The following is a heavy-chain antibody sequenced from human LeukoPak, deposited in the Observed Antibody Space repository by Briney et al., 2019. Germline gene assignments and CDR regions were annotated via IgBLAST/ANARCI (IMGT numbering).Heavy chain of an antibody. V-gene: IGHV3-23*01. J-gene: IGHJ4*02. CDR3: AKGLAVAGPYYFDY. Sequence: GGSLRLSCTATGFTLSKYTMNWVRLAPGKGLEWVSAISGSGGSTYYADSVKGRFTISRDNSKNALYLQMNSLRAEDTAVYYCAKGLAVAGPYYFDYWGQGTLVTVSS. CDR2: ISGSGGST. D-gene: IGHD6-19*01. CDR1: GFTLSKYT.